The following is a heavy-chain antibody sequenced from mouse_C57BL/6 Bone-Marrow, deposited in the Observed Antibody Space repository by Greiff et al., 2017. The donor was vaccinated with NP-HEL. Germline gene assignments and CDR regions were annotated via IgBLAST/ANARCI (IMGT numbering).Heavy chain of an antibody. CDR1: GYAFTNYL. CDR3: AMPYYGSSYYFDY. Sequence: QVQLQQSGAELVRPGTSVKVSCKASGYAFTNYLIEWVKQRPGQGLEWIGVINPGSGGTNYNEKLKGKAKLTADKSSSTAYMQLSSLTSEDSAVYFCAMPYYGSSYYFDYWGHGTTLTVSS. D-gene: IGHD1-1*01. CDR2: INPGSGGT. V-gene: IGHV1-54*01. J-gene: IGHJ2*01.